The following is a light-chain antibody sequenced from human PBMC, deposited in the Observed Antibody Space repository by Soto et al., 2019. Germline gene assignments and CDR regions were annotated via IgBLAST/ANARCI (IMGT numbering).Light chain of an antibody. J-gene: IGKJ1*01. CDR2: AAS. V-gene: IGKV1-39*01. Sequence: DIQMTQSPSSLSASVGDRVTITCRASQSSSSYLNWYQQKPGKAPKLLIYAASSLQSGVPSRFSCSGSGTDFTLTISSLQPEDFSTYYCQQSYSTLGTCGQGTKVEIK. CDR1: QSSSSY. CDR3: QQSYSTLGT.